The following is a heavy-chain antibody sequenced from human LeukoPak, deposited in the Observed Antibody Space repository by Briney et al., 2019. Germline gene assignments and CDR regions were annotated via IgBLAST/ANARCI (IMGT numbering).Heavy chain of an antibody. D-gene: IGHD6-6*01. J-gene: IGHJ4*02. V-gene: IGHV3-74*01. CDR3: ARGYSSSYRIDY. CDR2: INTDGSST. Sequence: GGSLRLSCAASGFTFSSYWMHWVHQAPGKGLVWVSRINTDGSSTTYADSVKGRFTISRDNAKNTLYLQMNSLSAEDTVVYYCARGYSSSYRIDYWGQGTLVTVSS. CDR1: GFTFSSYW.